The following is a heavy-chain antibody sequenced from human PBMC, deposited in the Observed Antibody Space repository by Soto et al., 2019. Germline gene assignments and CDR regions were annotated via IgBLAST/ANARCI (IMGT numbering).Heavy chain of an antibody. D-gene: IGHD2-2*01. CDR1: GGSISSGGYY. V-gene: IGHV4-31*03. Sequence: PSETLSLTCTVSGGSISSGGYYWSWIRQHPGKGLEWIGYIYYSGSTYYNPSLRSRVTISVDTSKNQFSLKLSSVTAADTAVYYCARDRISSIGGGSWFDPWGQGTLVTVSS. CDR2: IYYSGST. J-gene: IGHJ5*02. CDR3: ARDRISSIGGGSWFDP.